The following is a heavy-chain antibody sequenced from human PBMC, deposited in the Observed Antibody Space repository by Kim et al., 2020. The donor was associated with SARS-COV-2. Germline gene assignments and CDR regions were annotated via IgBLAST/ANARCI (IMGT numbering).Heavy chain of an antibody. Sequence: PSLKSRVTISVDTSKNQFSLKLSSVTAADTAVYYCARSYSEVYYYYGMDVWGQGTTVTVSS. CDR3: ARSYSEVYYYYGMDV. D-gene: IGHD3-10*01. V-gene: IGHV4-31*02. J-gene: IGHJ6*02.